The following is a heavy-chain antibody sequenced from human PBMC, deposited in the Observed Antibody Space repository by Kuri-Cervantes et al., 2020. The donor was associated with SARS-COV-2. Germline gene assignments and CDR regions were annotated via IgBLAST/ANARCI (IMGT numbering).Heavy chain of an antibody. Sequence: GESLKISCAASGFTFSGHWIHWVRQAPGKGLEWVAVISYDGSNKYYADSVKGRFTISRDNSKNTLYLQMNSLRAEDTAVYYCARDLHAYCSSTSCQKIYYYYYGMDVWGQGITVTVSS. J-gene: IGHJ6*02. CDR2: ISYDGSNK. V-gene: IGHV3-30-3*01. CDR1: GFTFSGHW. D-gene: IGHD2-2*01. CDR3: ARDLHAYCSSTSCQKIYYYYYGMDV.